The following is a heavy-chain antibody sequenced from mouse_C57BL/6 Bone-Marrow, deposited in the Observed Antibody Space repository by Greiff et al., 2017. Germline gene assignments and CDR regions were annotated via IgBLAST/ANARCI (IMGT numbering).Heavy chain of an antibody. J-gene: IGHJ4*01. CDR1: GFTFSSYT. D-gene: IGHD1-1*01. Sequence: EVKLVESGGGLVKPGGSLKLSCAASGFTFSSYTMSWVRQTPEKRLEWVATISGGGGNTYYPGSVKGRFTISRDNAKNTLYLQMSSLRSEDTALYYCARQGPITTVVDAMDYWGQGTSVTVSS. CDR2: ISGGGGNT. CDR3: ARQGPITTVVDAMDY. V-gene: IGHV5-9*01.